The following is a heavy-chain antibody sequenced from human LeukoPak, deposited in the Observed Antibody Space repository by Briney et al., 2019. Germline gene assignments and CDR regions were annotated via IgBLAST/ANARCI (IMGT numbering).Heavy chain of an antibody. CDR1: GFTFSSYT. J-gene: IGHJ4*02. D-gene: IGHD7-27*01. V-gene: IGHV3-23*01. CDR2: ITTSDGNT. Sequence: GGSLRLSCAASGFTFSSYTMSWVRQAPGMGLEWVSTITTSDGNTYYADSVKGRFTVSRDNSKNTLFLQMNSLRAEDTAVYYCAKDGGLWVSAHWGDSWGRGTLVTVSS. CDR3: AKDGGLWVSAHWGDS.